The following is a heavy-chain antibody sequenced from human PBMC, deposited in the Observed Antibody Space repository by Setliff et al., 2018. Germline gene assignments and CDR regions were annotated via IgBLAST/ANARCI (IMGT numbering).Heavy chain of an antibody. J-gene: IGHJ4*02. Sequence: LSCAASGFTFSNYRMHWVRQAPGKGLEWVAVIWHDGGNKYHADSVKGRFTISRDNSKNTLYLQMNSLRPEDTAVYYCARTCSGSGCYAGLESWGQGTPVTVSS. D-gene: IGHD2-15*01. CDR3: ARTCSGSGCYAGLES. V-gene: IGHV3-33*08. CDR2: IWHDGGNK. CDR1: GFTFSNYR.